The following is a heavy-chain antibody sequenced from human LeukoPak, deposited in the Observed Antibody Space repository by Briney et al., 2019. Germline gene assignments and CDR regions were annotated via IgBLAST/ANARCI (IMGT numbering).Heavy chain of an antibody. D-gene: IGHD6-13*01. CDR2: INPNSGGT. Sequence: ASVKVSCKASGYTFTGYYMHWVRQAPGQGLEWMGWINPNSGGTNYAQKFQGRVTMTRDTSISTAYMELSRLRSDDTAVYYCARSDSSSWHLDYWGQGTLVTVSS. CDR3: ARSDSSSWHLDY. CDR1: GYTFTGYY. J-gene: IGHJ4*02. V-gene: IGHV1-2*02.